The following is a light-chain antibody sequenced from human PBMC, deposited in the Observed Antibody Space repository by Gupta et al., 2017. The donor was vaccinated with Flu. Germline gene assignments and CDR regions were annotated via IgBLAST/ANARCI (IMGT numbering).Light chain of an antibody. V-gene: IGLV2-14*01. CDR1: SSDVGGYNY. J-gene: IGLJ3*02. CDR3: SPYTSSSTRV. CDR2: EVS. Sequence: QSALTQPASVSGSPGQSITLSCTGTSSDVGGYNYVSWYQQHPGKAPKLMIYEVSNRPSGVSNRFSGSKSGNTASLTISGLQAEDEADYYCSPYTSSSTRVFGGGTKLTVL.